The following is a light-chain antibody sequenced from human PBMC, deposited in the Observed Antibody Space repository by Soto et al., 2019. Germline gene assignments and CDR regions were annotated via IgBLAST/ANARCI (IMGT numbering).Light chain of an antibody. CDR3: QTWGTGIHYV. J-gene: IGLJ1*01. V-gene: IGLV4-69*01. CDR1: NGHSSYA. Sequence: QLVLTQSPSASASLGASVKLTCTLSNGHSSYAIAWHQQQPEKGPRYLMKLNSDGSHSKGDGIPDRFSGSSSGAERYLTISGLQSEDEADYYCQTWGTGIHYVFGTGTKVTVL. CDR2: LNSDGSH.